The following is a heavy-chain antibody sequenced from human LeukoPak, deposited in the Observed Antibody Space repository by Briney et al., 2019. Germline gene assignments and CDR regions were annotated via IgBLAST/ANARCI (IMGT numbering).Heavy chain of an antibody. CDR1: GFTVSSNY. J-gene: IGHJ4*02. CDR3: AKDHYYDIPGYFDY. Sequence: GGSLRLSCAASGFTVSSNYMSWVRQAPGKGLEWVSVIYSCGSTYYADSVKGRFTISRDNSKDTLYLQMNSLRAEDTAVYYCAKDHYYDIPGYFDYWGQGTLVTVSS. D-gene: IGHD3-22*01. V-gene: IGHV3-53*01. CDR2: IYSCGST.